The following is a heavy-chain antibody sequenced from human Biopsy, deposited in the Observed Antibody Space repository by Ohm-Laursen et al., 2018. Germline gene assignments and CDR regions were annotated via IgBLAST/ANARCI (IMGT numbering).Heavy chain of an antibody. CDR3: ASAGYNPDWNFDL. D-gene: IGHD5-24*01. J-gene: IGHJ2*01. CDR2: IYYTGRT. Sequence: SETLSLTCTVSGGPIDSYYWSWIRQPPGKALEWIGNIYYTGRTSYNPSLKSRFTMSVNTSKKQFSLRLSSVTAADTAVYYCASAGYNPDWNFDLWGRGTRVTVSS. CDR1: GGPIDSYY. V-gene: IGHV4-59*12.